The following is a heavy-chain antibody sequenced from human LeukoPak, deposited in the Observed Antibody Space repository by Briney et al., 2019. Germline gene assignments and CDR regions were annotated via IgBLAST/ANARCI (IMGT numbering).Heavy chain of an antibody. Sequence: PSQTLSLTCTVSGGSISSGSYYWSWIRQPAWKGLEWIGRIYTSGSTNYNPSLKSRVTISVDTSKNQFSLKLSSVTAADTAVYYCARVRGGSYGRGPPYSDYWGQGTLVTVSS. CDR3: ARVRGGSYGRGPPYSDY. D-gene: IGHD1-26*01. V-gene: IGHV4-61*02. CDR2: IYTSGST. CDR1: GGSISSGSYY. J-gene: IGHJ4*02.